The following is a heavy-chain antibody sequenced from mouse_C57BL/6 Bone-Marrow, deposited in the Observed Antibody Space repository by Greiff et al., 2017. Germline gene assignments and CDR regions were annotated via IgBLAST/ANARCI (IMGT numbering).Heavy chain of an antibody. CDR1: GYTFTSYW. CDR3: TSRYGDYEAWFAY. D-gene: IGHD2-13*01. CDR2: IYPGNSDT. Sequence: EVQLVESGTVLARPGASVKMSCKTSGYTFTSYWMHWVKQRPGQGLEWIGAIYPGNSDTSYNQKFKGKAKLTAVTSASTAYMELSSLTNEDSAVYYCTSRYGDYEAWFAYWGQGTLVTVSA. V-gene: IGHV1-5*01. J-gene: IGHJ3*01.